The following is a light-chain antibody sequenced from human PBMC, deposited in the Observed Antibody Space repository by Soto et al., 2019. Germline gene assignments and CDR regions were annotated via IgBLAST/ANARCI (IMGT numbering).Light chain of an antibody. Sequence: DIQMTQSPSSLFASVVDRVTITCQATQDINIYLNWYQQKPGKAPNLLIHDASNLEIGVPSRFSGSGSGTHFTFTISSLQTEDIGTYYCQQYDILPITFGRGTRLEI. CDR3: QQYDILPIT. CDR1: QDINIY. V-gene: IGKV1-33*01. J-gene: IGKJ5*01. CDR2: DAS.